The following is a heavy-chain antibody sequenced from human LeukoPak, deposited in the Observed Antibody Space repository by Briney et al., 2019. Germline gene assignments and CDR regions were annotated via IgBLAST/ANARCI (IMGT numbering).Heavy chain of an antibody. J-gene: IGHJ4*02. V-gene: IGHV3-30*14. Sequence: GGSLRLSCAASGFTFSSYWMHWVRQAPGKGLEWVAVISYDGSNKYYADSVKGRFTISRDNSKNTLYLQMSSLRAEDTAVYYCVKECLVIINYYFDYWGQGTLVTVSS. CDR2: ISYDGSNK. CDR3: VKECLVIINYYFDY. CDR1: GFTFSSYW. D-gene: IGHD3-22*01.